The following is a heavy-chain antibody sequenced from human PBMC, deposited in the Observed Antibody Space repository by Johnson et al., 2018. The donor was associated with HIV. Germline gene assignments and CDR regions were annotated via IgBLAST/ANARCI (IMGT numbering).Heavy chain of an antibody. J-gene: IGHJ3*02. CDR1: EFIVSIHY. V-gene: IGHV3-66*03. D-gene: IGHD6-13*01. CDR3: AKYRQQLVRSAFDI. Sequence: EVQLVESGGGLIQPGGSLRLSCAVSEFIVSIHYMSWVRQAPGKGLEWVSVFYTDGTTYYADSVKGRFTLSRDNSKNTLYLQMSSLRVEDTAVYYCAKYRQQLVRSAFDIWGQGTMVTVSS. CDR2: FYTDGTT.